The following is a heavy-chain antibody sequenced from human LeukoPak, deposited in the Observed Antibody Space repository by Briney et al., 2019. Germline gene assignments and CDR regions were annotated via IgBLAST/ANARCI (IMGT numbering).Heavy chain of an antibody. D-gene: IGHD1-14*01. CDR1: GFTFSNYG. V-gene: IGHV3-23*01. CDR2: ISGSGIST. J-gene: IGHJ4*02. CDR3: ARDGTGKGSRGGSDY. Sequence: PGGSLRLSCAASGFTFSNYGMSWVRQAPGKGLEWVSGISGSGISTYYADSVKGRITISRDNSKNTLHLQMNSLRAEDTAVYYCARDGTGKGSRGGSDYWGQGTLVTVSS.